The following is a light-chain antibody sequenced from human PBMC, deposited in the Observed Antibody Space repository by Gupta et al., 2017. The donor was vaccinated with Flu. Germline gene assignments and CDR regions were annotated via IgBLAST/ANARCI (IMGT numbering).Light chain of an antibody. J-gene: IGLJ2*01. Sequence: ITISCTGTSSDVGSYNLVSWYQQHPGKAPKLMIYEGSKRPSGVSNRFSGSKSGNTASLTISGLQAEDEADYYCCSYAGSSTYVVFGGGTKLTVL. CDR3: CSYAGSSTYVV. V-gene: IGLV2-23*01. CDR1: SSDVGSYNL. CDR2: EGS.